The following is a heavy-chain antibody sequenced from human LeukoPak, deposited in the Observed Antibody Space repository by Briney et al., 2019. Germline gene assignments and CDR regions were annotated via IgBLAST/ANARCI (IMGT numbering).Heavy chain of an antibody. CDR1: GFTFSSYG. CDR2: IWHDGSNK. D-gene: IGHD4-17*01. V-gene: IGHV3-33*06. J-gene: IGHJ4*02. Sequence: GRSLRLSCAASGFTFSSYGMHWVRQAPGKGLEWVAVIWHDGSNKYYADSVKGRFTISRDNSKNTLYLQMNSLRAEDTAVYYCAKDPDYGDYFDYWGQGTLVTVSS. CDR3: AKDPDYGDYFDY.